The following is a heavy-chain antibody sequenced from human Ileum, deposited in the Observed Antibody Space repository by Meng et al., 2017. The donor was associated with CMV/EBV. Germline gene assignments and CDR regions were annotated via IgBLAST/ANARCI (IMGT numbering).Heavy chain of an antibody. D-gene: IGHD3-3*01. CDR2: ISYDGSNK. J-gene: IGHJ4*02. CDR3: APGRGVVRY. Sequence: GGSLRLSCADSGFTFSSYAMHWVRQAPGKGLEGVAVISYDGSNKYYADSVKGRFTISRDNSKNTLYLQMNSLRAEDTAVYYCAPGRGVVRYWGQGTLVTVSS. CDR1: GFTFSSYA. V-gene: IGHV3-30*04.